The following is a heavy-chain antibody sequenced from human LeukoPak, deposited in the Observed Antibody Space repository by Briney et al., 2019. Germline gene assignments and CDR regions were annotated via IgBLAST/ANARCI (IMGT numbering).Heavy chain of an antibody. Sequence: GGSLRLSCAASGFTFSSYWMSWVRQAPGKGLEWVANIKQDGSEKYYVDSVKGRFTISRDNAKNSLYLQMNSLRAEDTAVYYCAREERRTVTYYFDYWGQGTLVTVSS. D-gene: IGHD4-17*01. CDR3: AREERRTVTYYFDY. V-gene: IGHV3-7*01. CDR1: GFTFSSYW. J-gene: IGHJ4*02. CDR2: IKQDGSEK.